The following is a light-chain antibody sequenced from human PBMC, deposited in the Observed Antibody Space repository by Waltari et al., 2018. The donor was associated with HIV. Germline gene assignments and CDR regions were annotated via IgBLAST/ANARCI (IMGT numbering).Light chain of an antibody. J-gene: IGLJ3*02. CDR2: VVN. Sequence: QSALTQPASMSGSPGQSITISCTGSSLDLRLYDFVSWSKPLPNTAPQLIIYVVNQIHVTSPPRIVYWGNPRPRGMTARFSASKSGDVASLTISGRQAEDEADYYCTSHTLTRSLLFGGGTRLTVL. V-gene: IGLV2-14*01. CDR3: TSHTLTRSLL. CDR1: SLDLRLYDF.